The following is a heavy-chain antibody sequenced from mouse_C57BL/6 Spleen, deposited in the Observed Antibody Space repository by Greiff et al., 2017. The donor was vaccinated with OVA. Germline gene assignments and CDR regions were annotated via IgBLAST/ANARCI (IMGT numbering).Heavy chain of an antibody. V-gene: IGHV1-19*01. D-gene: IGHD1-1*01. CDR1: GYTFTDYY. CDR3: AREAYYYGSRGDFDY. Sequence: EVQLQQSGPVLVKPGASVKMSCKASGYTFTDYYMHWVKQSHGKSLEWIGVINPYNGCTSYNQKFKGKATLTVDKSSSTAYMELNSLTSEDSAVYYCAREAYYYGSRGDFDYWGQGTTLTVSS. J-gene: IGHJ2*01. CDR2: INPYNGCT.